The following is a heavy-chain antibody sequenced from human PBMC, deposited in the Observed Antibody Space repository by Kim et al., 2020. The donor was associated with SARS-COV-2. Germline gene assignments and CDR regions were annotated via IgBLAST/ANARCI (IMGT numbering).Heavy chain of an antibody. CDR3: ARELEVNPY. CDR1: GFTFSSYW. D-gene: IGHD2-21*01. CDR2: INSDWSST. J-gene: IGHJ4*02. Sequence: GGSLRLSCAASGFTFSSYWMHWVRQAPGKGLEWVSRINSDWSSTSYADSVKDRFTISRDNAKNTLYLQMNSLRAEDKAVYYCARELEVNPYWGQGTLVTVSS. V-gene: IGHV3-74*01.